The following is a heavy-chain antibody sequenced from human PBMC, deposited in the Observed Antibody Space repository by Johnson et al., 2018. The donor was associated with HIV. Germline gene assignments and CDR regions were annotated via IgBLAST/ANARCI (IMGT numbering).Heavy chain of an antibody. D-gene: IGHD2-2*01. J-gene: IGHJ3*02. CDR2: IKQDGTEK. CDR3: ARASHYADAFDI. V-gene: IGHV3-7*03. Sequence: VQLVESGGGVVQPGGSLRLSCAASGFTFSDYYMSWIRQAAGKGLEWVANIKQDGTEKYYVDSVKGRFSISRDNGKNSLYLQMNSLRVDDTALYYCARASHYADAFDIWGQGTMVTVSS. CDR1: GFTFSDYY.